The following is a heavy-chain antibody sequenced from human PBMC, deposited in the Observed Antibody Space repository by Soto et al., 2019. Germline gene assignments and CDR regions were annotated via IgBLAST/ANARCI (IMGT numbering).Heavy chain of an antibody. J-gene: IGHJ3*01. Sequence: SLKISCTASGFSISTDAMYWVRQARCKGVEWVAIISYDGSNAQYAESVRGRFTIARDNSKNTLYLQMHSRTAEDTAVYYCARDGGGFGELLLNSYDAFDLWGQGKLVTVS. CDR2: ISYDGSNA. D-gene: IGHD3-10*01. V-gene: IGHV3-30*04. CDR1: GFSISTDA. CDR3: ARDGGGFGELLLNSYDAFDL.